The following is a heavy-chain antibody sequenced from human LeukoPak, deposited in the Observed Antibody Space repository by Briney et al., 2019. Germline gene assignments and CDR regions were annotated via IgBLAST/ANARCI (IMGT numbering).Heavy chain of an antibody. J-gene: IGHJ4*02. CDR3: AIAMTTDLFY. CDR2: ISSSGSTI. V-gene: IGHV3-48*03. CDR1: GFTFSSYE. Sequence: QSGGSLRLSCAASGFTFSSYEMNWVRQAPGKGLEWVSYISSSGSTIYYADSVKGRFTISRDNAKNSLYLQMNSLRAEDTAVYYCAIAMTTDLFYWGQGTLVTVSS. D-gene: IGHD4-11*01.